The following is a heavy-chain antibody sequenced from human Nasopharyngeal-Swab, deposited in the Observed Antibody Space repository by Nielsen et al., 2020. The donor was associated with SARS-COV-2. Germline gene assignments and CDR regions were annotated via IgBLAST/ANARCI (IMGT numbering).Heavy chain of an antibody. Sequence: GGSLRLSCAASRFTFSSYAMSWVRQASGKGLEWVSAISGSGGRTYYGDSVKGRFTISRDNSKNTLYLQMNSLRADDTAVYYCASRSLLSGGAFDYWGQGTLVIVSS. J-gene: IGHJ4*02. CDR1: RFTFSSYA. V-gene: IGHV3-23*01. CDR3: ASRSLLSGGAFDY. D-gene: IGHD3-10*01. CDR2: ISGSGGRT.